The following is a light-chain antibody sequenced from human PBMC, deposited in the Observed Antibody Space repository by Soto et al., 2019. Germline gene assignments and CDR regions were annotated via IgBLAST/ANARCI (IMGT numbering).Light chain of an antibody. CDR1: RSVSNNY. V-gene: IGKV3-20*01. J-gene: IGKJ1*01. CDR2: GAS. CDR3: QQYGSSPPT. Sequence: EIVLTQSPGTLSLSPGERATLSCRASRSVSNNYLAWYQRKPGQAPRLLIYGASSRATDIPHRFSGSGSGTDFTLTITRLEPEDFAVYYCQQYGSSPPTFGQGTKVESK.